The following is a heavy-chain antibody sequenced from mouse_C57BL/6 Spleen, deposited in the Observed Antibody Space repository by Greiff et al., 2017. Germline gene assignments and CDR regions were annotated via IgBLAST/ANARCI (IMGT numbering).Heavy chain of an antibody. CDR2: IDPEDGET. CDR3: ARRNYYGSSYVGYFDY. J-gene: IGHJ2*01. Sequence: EVQLVESGAELVKPGASVKLSCTASGFNIKDYYMHWVKQRTEQGLEWIGRIDPEDGETIYAPKFQGKATITADTSSNTAYLQLSSLTSEDTAVYYCARRNYYGSSYVGYFDYWGQGTTLTVSS. CDR1: GFNIKDYY. V-gene: IGHV14-2*01. D-gene: IGHD1-1*01.